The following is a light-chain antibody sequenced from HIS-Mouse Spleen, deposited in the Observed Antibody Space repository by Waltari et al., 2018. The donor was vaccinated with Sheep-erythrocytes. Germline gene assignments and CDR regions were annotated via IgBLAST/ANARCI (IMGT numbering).Light chain of an antibody. CDR1: QSISSY. V-gene: IGKV1-39*01. CDR2: AAS. Sequence: DIQMTQSPSSLSASVGDRVTITCRASQSISSYLNWYQQKPGKAPKLLIYAASSLQSGVPSRFSGSGSGTDFTLTINSLQPEDFATYYCQQSYSTPPLTFGGGTK. J-gene: IGKJ4*01. CDR3: QQSYSTPPLT.